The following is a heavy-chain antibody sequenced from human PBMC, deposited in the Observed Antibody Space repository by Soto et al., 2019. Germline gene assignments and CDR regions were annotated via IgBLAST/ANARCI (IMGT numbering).Heavy chain of an antibody. CDR2: ISETGDSL. J-gene: IGHJ4*02. Sequence: DVKLLESGGGLVQPGGSLRLSCAASQFTFSSFAMTWVRQAPGKGLEWVSFISETGDSLSYAESMKGRFTISRDNSNNRLYLQMSSLRPEDTAVYYCVKGGWLDYWGQGALVTVSS. CDR1: QFTFSSFA. CDR3: VKGGWLDY. D-gene: IGHD3-10*01. V-gene: IGHV3-23*01.